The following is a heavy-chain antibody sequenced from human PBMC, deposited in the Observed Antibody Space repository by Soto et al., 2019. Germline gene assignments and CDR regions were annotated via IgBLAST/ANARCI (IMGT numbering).Heavy chain of an antibody. V-gene: IGHV1-46*01. CDR2: IEPSGGSK. CDR3: ARSTMTFYYFDF. D-gene: IGHD4-17*01. J-gene: IGHJ4*02. Sequence: ASVTVSCKASGYTFTSYYMHWVRQAPGQGLEWMGVIEPSGGSKSYTQKFQDRITMTRDTSTSTVYMELSSLRSEDTAVYYCARSTMTFYYFDFWSQGTPVTVSS. CDR1: GYTFTSYY.